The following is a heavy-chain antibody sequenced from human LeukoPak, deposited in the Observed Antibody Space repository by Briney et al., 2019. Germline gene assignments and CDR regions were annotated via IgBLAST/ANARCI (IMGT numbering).Heavy chain of an antibody. Sequence: SQTLSLTCTVSGGSISSGGYYWSWIRQHPGKGLEWIGYIYYSGSTYYNPSLKSRVTISVDKSKNQFSLKLSSVTAADTAVYYCARDFASSSFDYWGQGTLVTVSS. J-gene: IGHJ4*02. CDR1: GGSISSGGYY. CDR2: IYYSGST. CDR3: ARDFASSSFDY. D-gene: IGHD6-6*01. V-gene: IGHV4-31*03.